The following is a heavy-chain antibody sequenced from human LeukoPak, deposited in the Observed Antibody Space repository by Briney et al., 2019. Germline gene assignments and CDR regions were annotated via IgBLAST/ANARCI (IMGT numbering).Heavy chain of an antibody. CDR2: ISAYNGNT. Sequence: GASVKVSCKASGYTFTSYGISWVRQAPGQGLEWMGWISAYNGNTNYAQKLQGRVTMTTDTPTSTAYMELRSLRSDDTAVYYCARNTYYYGMDVWGQGTTVTVSS. CDR3: ARNTYYYGMDV. V-gene: IGHV1-18*01. CDR1: GYTFTSYG. J-gene: IGHJ6*02.